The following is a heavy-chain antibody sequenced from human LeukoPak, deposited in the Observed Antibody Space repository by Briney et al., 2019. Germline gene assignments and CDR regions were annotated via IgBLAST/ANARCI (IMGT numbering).Heavy chain of an antibody. CDR2: MNPNSGNT. CDR1: GYTFTGYY. CDR3: ARDLGAFN. V-gene: IGHV1-2*02. Sequence: GASVKVSCKASGYTFTGYYIHWVRQAPGQGLEWMGWMNPNSGNTGYAQKFQGRVTMTRDTSISTAYMELSRLRSDDTAVYYCARDLGAFNWGQGTLVTVSS. D-gene: IGHD1-26*01. J-gene: IGHJ4*02.